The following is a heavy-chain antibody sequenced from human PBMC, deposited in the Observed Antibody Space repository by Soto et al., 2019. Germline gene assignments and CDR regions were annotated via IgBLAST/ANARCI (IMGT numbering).Heavy chain of an antibody. CDR3: ARAGTYRRAATFDY. D-gene: IGHD1-26*01. J-gene: IGHJ4*02. Sequence: GGSLRLSCAASGFTFSSYSMNWVRQAPGKGLEWVSYISSSGSTIYYADSVKGRFTISRDNAKNSPYLQMNSLRAEDTAVYYCARAGTYRRAATFDYWGQGTLVTVSS. CDR1: GFTFSSYS. CDR2: ISSSGSTI. V-gene: IGHV3-48*04.